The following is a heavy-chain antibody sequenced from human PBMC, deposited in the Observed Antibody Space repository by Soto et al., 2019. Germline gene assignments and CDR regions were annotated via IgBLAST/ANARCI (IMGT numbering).Heavy chain of an antibody. CDR3: ARDKRLLEWSHYYFDY. CDR1: GFTVSSNY. D-gene: IGHD3-3*01. CDR2: IYSGGST. V-gene: IGHV3-66*01. Sequence: GVLRLSCAASGFTVSSNYMSWVRQAPGKGLEWVSVIYSGGSTYYADSVKGRFTISRDNSKNTVYLQMNSLRAEDTAVYYCARDKRLLEWSHYYFDYWGQGTLVTVSS. J-gene: IGHJ4*02.